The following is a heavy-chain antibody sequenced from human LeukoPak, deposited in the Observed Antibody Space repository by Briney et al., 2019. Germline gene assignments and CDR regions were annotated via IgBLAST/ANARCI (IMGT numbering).Heavy chain of an antibody. D-gene: IGHD5-12*01. CDR2: ISSSTSYI. Sequence: GGSLRLSCAASGFTFSSYSMSWVRQAPGKGLEWVSSISSSTSYIYYADSVKGRFTISRDNAKNSLYLQMTSLRAEDTAVYYCARAGYSGYDPDAFDIWGQGTMVTVSS. J-gene: IGHJ3*02. CDR3: ARAGYSGYDPDAFDI. CDR1: GFTFSSYS. V-gene: IGHV3-21*01.